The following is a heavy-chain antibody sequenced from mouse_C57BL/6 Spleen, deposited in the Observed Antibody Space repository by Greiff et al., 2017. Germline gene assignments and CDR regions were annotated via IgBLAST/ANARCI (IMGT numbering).Heavy chain of an antibody. D-gene: IGHD3-2*02. CDR3: ARADSSGYLDY. Sequence: QVQLQQPGAELVRPGSSVKLSCKASGYTFTSYWMHWVKQRPIQGLEWIGNIDPSDSETHYNQKFKDKATLTVDKSSSTAYMQLSSLTSEDSAVYYWARADSSGYLDYWGQGTSVTFSS. J-gene: IGHJ4*01. CDR2: IDPSDSET. CDR1: GYTFTSYW. V-gene: IGHV1-52*01.